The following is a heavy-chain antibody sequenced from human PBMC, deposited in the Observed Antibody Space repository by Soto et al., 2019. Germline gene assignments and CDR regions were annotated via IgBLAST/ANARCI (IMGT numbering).Heavy chain of an antibody. CDR1: WFNVSSDY. CDR3: TRDGRGVGRLPLFEY. Sequence: GSLSVSCASTWFNVSSDYVNWVRQTPGEGLEWVALIYSGGTIYYAVSVRGRFTISSEQSKNTLYFQLSSLRIEDPAVYYCTRDGRGVGRLPLFEYWAQGVLVTVCS. V-gene: IGHV3-53*01. J-gene: IGHJ4*02. CDR2: IYSGGTI. D-gene: IGHD2-21*02.